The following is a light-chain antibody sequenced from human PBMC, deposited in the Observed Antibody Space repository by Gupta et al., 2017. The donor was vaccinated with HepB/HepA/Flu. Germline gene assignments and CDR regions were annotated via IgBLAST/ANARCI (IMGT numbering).Light chain of an antibody. Sequence: EIVLTPSPATLSLSPGERATRSCRASPSVSSYLAWYQQKPGQAPRLLIDDASNRATGIPARCSGRGSGTDFTLTISSLEPEDFAVYYCQQRSNWPRTFGQGTKVEIK. CDR1: PSVSSY. CDR2: DAS. CDR3: QQRSNWPRT. J-gene: IGKJ1*01. V-gene: IGKV3-11*01.